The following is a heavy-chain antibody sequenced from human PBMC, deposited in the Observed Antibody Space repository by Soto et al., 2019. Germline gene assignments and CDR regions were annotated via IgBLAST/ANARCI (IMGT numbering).Heavy chain of an antibody. CDR1: GGSFSGYY. CDR2: INHSGST. D-gene: IGHD3-22*01. CDR3: ARQRYYYDNSGYLYYYGMAV. J-gene: IGHJ6*02. Sequence: SETLSLTCAVYGGSFSGYYWSWIRQPPGKGLEWIGEINHSGSTNYNPSLKSRVTISVDTSKNQFSLKLSSVTAADTAVYYCARQRYYYDNSGYLYYYGMAVWSQGTTVTVSS. V-gene: IGHV4-34*01.